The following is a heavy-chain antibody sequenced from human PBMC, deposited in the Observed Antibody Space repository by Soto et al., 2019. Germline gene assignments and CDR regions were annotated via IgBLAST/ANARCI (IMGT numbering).Heavy chain of an antibody. CDR3: ATSMGDDSSGYNYYYYGMDV. CDR1: GGTFSSYA. J-gene: IGHJ6*02. CDR2: INPVFGKT. D-gene: IGHD3-22*01. Sequence: SVKVSCKASGGTFSSYAISWVRQAPGQGLEWMGGINPVFGKTKYAQKFQGRVTITRDTSASTAYMELSSLRSEDTAVYYCATSMGDDSSGYNYYYYGMDVWGQGTTVTVSS. V-gene: IGHV1-69*05.